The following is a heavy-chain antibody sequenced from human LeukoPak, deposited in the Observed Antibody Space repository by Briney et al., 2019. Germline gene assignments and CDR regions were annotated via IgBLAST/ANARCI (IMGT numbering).Heavy chain of an antibody. V-gene: IGHV3-30*02. J-gene: IGHJ4*02. CDR3: AVYKVGGIAPDY. CDR1: GFTVTTYG. Sequence: GGSLRLSWRVSGFTVTTYGMQWFRQAPGRGLEWVALISLDGINKQYGDSVRGRFTVSRDKSENTFHVQMNSLRPEDTALYYCAVYKVGGIAPDYWGQGALVIVSS. D-gene: IGHD3-16*02. CDR2: ISLDGINK.